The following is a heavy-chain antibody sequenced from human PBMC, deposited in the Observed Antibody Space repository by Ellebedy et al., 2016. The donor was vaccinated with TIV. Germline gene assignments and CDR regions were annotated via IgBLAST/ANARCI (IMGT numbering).Heavy chain of an antibody. CDR3: ARGCVVPAAITYYYYYYMDV. D-gene: IGHD2-2*01. CDR1: GGSISSYY. V-gene: IGHV4-34*01. Sequence: SETLSLTXTVSGGSISSYYWSWIRQPPGKGLEWIGEINHSGSTNYNPSLKSRVTISVDTSKNQFSLKLSSVTAADTAVYYCARGCVVPAAITYYYYYYMDVWGKGTTVTVSS. CDR2: INHSGST. J-gene: IGHJ6*03.